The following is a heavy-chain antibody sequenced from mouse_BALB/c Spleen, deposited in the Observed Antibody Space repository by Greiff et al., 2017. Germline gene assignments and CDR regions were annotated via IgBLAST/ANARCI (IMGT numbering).Heavy chain of an antibody. D-gene: IGHD1-2*01. CDR3: ARRGYGSWFAY. CDR1: GFTFTDYN. V-gene: IGHV1S29*02. CDR2: IYPYNGGT. Sequence: EVQLQQSGPELVKPGASVKISCKASGFTFTDYNMHWVKQRHGKSLEWIGYIYPYNGGTDYNQKFKSKATLTVDNSSSTAYMGLRSLTSEDSAVYYCARRGYGSWFAYWGQGTLVTVSA. J-gene: IGHJ3*01.